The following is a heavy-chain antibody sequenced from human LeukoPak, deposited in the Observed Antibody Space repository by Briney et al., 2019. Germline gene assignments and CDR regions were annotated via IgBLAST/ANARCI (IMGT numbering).Heavy chain of an antibody. V-gene: IGHV3-48*04. Sequence: AGGSLRLSCEVSGFTFSRYSMTWVRQVPGRGLEWIAYMTASSVTFYYADSVRGRFTISRDSARNSLFLQMNSLTVDDTAVYYCTRSLSGYDPLSAFWGQGTLVTVSS. D-gene: IGHD5-12*01. J-gene: IGHJ4*02. CDR2: MTASSVTF. CDR3: TRSLSGYDPLSAF. CDR1: GFTFSRYS.